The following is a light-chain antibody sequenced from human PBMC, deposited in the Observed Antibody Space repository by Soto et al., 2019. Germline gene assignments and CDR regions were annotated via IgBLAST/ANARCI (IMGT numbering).Light chain of an antibody. CDR2: GVS. CDR1: SSDVGGYNY. CDR3: SSFRTGSVVL. Sequence: QSVLTQPASVSGSPGQTITISCTGTSSDVGGYNYVSWYQQHPGKAPTLVIYGVSYRPSGVSARFSGSKFQNTASLTISGLQAEDEADYYCSSFRTGSVVLFGGGTEVTVL. J-gene: IGLJ3*02. V-gene: IGLV2-14*01.